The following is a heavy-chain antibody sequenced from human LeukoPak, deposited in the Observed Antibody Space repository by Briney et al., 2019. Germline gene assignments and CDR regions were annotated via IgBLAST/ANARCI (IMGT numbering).Heavy chain of an antibody. CDR1: GGSISSYY. D-gene: IGHD2-21*02. CDR2: IYSSGST. Sequence: SETLSLTCTVSGGSISSYYWSWIRQPPGKGPEWIGYIYSSGSTNYNLSLKSRITISVDTSKNQFSLKLSSVTAADTAVYYCARFAYCGGHCWYYFDYWGQGSLVTVSS. J-gene: IGHJ4*02. V-gene: IGHV4-59*01. CDR3: ARFAYCGGHCWYYFDY.